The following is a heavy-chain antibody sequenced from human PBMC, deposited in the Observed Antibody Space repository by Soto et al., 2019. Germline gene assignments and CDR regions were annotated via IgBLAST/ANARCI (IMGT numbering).Heavy chain of an antibody. CDR1: GYIFSDYG. D-gene: IGHD2-21*01. CDR2: IIPYNDNT. Sequence: ASVKVSCKASGYIFSDYGIXWXRLAPGQGLEWMGWIIPYNDNTXXXENXXGRVTLTTDTSTNNVXMELRSLTPDDTGXYXCARKPYSXXXGMDVWGRGTSVTVSS. V-gene: IGHV1-18*01. J-gene: IGHJ6*02. CDR3: ARKPYSXXXGMDV.